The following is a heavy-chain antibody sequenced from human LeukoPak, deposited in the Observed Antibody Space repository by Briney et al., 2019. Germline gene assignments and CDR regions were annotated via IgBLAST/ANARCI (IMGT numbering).Heavy chain of an antibody. J-gene: IGHJ4*02. Sequence: SETLSLTCTVYGGSINSYYWSWLRKPAGKGLEWIRNIYNSGSTNYNPSLKSRVTMSVDTSRNQFSLKLSSVTGSDTAVYYCARVGGGYCSGGSCEYYFDYWGQGTLVTVSS. D-gene: IGHD2-15*01. CDR2: IYNSGST. CDR3: ARVGGGYCSGGSCEYYFDY. V-gene: IGHV4-4*07. CDR1: GGSINSYY.